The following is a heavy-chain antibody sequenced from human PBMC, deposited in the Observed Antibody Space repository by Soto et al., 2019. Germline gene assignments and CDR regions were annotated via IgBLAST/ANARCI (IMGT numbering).Heavy chain of an antibody. CDR1: GDSVSSGDYY. V-gene: IGHV4-61*08. CDR2: IYFSGRT. J-gene: IGHJ5*02. CDR3: ARVPIDTYMIYWSDP. Sequence: SDTLSLTCTVSGDSVSSGDYYWTWIRQPPGKGLEWVGHIYFSGRTNYIPSLESRVTISLDTSKNQFSLKLTSVTAADTAVYYCARVPIDTYMIYWSDPWGQGTLVTVS. D-gene: IGHD3-16*01.